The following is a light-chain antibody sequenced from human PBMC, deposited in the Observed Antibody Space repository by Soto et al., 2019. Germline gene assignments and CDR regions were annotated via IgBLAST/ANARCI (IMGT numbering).Light chain of an antibody. CDR3: QQLNSYPPFT. CDR2: ATS. Sequence: GDRVIITCRASQDITSSLAWYQQKPGKAPKLLIYATSTLQSGVPSRFSGSGSGTEFTLTISSLQPEDFATYYCQQLNSYPPFTFGPGTKVDIK. V-gene: IGKV1-9*01. CDR1: QDITSS. J-gene: IGKJ3*01.